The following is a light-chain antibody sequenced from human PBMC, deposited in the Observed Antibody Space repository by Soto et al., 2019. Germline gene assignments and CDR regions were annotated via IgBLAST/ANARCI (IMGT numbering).Light chain of an antibody. Sequence: EIVMTQSPATLSVSPGERATLSCRASQSVSSNLAWYQQKPGQAPRLLIYGASTRPTGIPARFSGSESGTEFTLTITSLQSEDFAVYYCQQYDNWPLTFGPGTKVDFK. CDR1: QSVSSN. CDR3: QQYDNWPLT. CDR2: GAS. J-gene: IGKJ3*01. V-gene: IGKV3-15*01.